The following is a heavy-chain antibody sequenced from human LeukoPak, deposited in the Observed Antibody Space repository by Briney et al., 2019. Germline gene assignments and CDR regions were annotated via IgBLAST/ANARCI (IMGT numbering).Heavy chain of an antibody. CDR3: ARGYAGIDY. CDR1: GFTFSSYW. J-gene: IGHJ4*02. CDR2: INTDGSST. Sequence: PGGSLRPSCATSGFTFSSYWMHWVRQAPGKGLVWVSRINTDGSSTIYADSVTGRFTISRDNAKNTLYLQMNSLRAEDTAVYYCARGYAGIDYWGQGTLVTVSS. V-gene: IGHV3-74*01. D-gene: IGHD5-12*01.